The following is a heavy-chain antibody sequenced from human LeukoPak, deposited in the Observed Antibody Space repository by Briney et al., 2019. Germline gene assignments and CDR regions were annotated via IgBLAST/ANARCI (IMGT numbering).Heavy chain of an antibody. Sequence: GGSLRLSCAASGFTFTNYAMSWVRQAPGKGLDFVSSISNSGETTNYADSVKGRFTISRDNAKNSLSLQMNSLRAEDTAVYYCVRGRTSGSSWPFDYWGQGTLVTVSS. CDR1: GFTFTNYA. V-gene: IGHV3-48*04. D-gene: IGHD6-13*01. CDR2: ISNSGETT. CDR3: VRGRTSGSSWPFDY. J-gene: IGHJ4*02.